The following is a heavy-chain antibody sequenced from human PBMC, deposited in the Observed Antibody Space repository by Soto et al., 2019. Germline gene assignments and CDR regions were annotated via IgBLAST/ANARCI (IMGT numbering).Heavy chain of an antibody. D-gene: IGHD6-13*01. CDR2: ISGSGGST. CDR3: AKDSPSSSWPTYYYYGMDV. V-gene: IGHV3-23*01. CDR1: GFTFSSYA. Sequence: LRLSCAASGFTFSSYAMSWVRQAPGKGLEWVSAISGSGGSTYYADSVKGRFTISRDNSKNTLYLQMNSLRAEDTAVYYCAKDSPSSSWPTYYYYGMDVWGQGTTVTVSS. J-gene: IGHJ6*02.